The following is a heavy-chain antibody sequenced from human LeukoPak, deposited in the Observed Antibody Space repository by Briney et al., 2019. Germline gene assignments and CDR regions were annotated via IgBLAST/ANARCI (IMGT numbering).Heavy chain of an antibody. CDR2: IYYSGST. D-gene: IGHD3-10*01. Sequence: SETLSLTCSVSGGSINNYCWSWFRQPPGKGLEWIAYIYYSGSTNYNPSFKSRVTISVDTSRSQFSLMLSSVIAADTVVYYCARHNARLRGWIGEVDFWGQGAVVTVSS. V-gene: IGHV4-59*08. CDR1: GGSINNYC. CDR3: ARHNARLRGWIGEVDF. J-gene: IGHJ4*02.